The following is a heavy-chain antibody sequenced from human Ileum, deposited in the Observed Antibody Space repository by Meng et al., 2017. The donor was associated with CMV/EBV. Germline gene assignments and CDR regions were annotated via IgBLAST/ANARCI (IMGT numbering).Heavy chain of an antibody. CDR2: IYPGDSDT. CDR3: ARMTVSNYFDY. J-gene: IGHJ4*02. D-gene: IGHD3-16*02. Sequence: GGSLRLSCKGSGYSFTSYWIGWVRQMPGKGLEWMGIIYPGDSDTRYSPSFQGQVTISADKSISTAYLQWSSLKASDTAMYYCARMTVSNYFDYWGQGTLVHGAS. V-gene: IGHV5-51*01. CDR1: GYSFTSYW.